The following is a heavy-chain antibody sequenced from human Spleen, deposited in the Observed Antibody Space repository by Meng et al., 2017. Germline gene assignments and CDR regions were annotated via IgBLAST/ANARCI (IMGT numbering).Heavy chain of an antibody. J-gene: IGHJ5*02. Sequence: QVQLVQSGAELRKPGSSVKVSCKASGYTFTNYAIHWVRQAPGQRLEWMGWINAGNGDTKYSQNFQGRVTFTRDTSATTAYMELSSLTSEDTAVYYCAREGLDPWGQGTLVTVSS. CDR3: AREGLDP. V-gene: IGHV1-3*01. CDR1: GYTFTNYA. CDR2: INAGNGDT.